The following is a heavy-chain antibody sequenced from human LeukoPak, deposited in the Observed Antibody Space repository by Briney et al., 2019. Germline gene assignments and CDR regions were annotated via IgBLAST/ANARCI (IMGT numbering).Heavy chain of an antibody. D-gene: IGHD2-2*01. CDR1: GYTFTGYY. CDR2: INPNSGGT. J-gene: IGHJ5*02. Sequence: GASVKVSCKASGYTFTGYYMHWVRQAPGQGLEWMGWINPNSGGTNYAQKFQGRVTMTRDTSISTAYMELSRLRSDDTAVYYCAREGGIRYCSSTSCRGFDPWGQGTLVTVSS. CDR3: AREGGIRYCSSTSCRGFDP. V-gene: IGHV1-2*02.